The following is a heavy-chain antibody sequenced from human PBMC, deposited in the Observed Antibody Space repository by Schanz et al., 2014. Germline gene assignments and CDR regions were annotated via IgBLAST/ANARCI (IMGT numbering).Heavy chain of an antibody. CDR1: GFTFSSYA. V-gene: IGHV3-23*01. CDR3: AKWEDIVPEPEPMRGWFDS. Sequence: EVQLLESGGGLVQPGGSLRLSCVASGFTFSSYAMTWVRQAPGKGLEWVSVISARGEVSKYSDSVKGRFIVSRDNSRATLFLQMDSLRAADTAFYYCAKWEDIVPEPEPMRGWFDSWGQGILXTVSS. D-gene: IGHD2-8*01. CDR2: ISARGEVS. J-gene: IGHJ5*01.